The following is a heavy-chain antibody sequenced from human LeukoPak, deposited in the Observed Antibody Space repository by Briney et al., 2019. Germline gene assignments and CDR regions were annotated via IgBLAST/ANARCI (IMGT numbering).Heavy chain of an antibody. CDR2: ISYSGYT. D-gene: IGHD4-23*01. V-gene: IGHV4-59*01. J-gene: IGHJ4*02. CDR3: ARGRNDNGGMFFDS. Sequence: SETLSLTCTVSGASIRSYYWSWIRQAPGKGLEWVGFISYSGYTSYSPSLKSRVAISVDTSKSQVSLRLTSMTAADTAIYYCARGRNDNGGMFFDSWAQGTLVTVSS. CDR1: GASIRSYY.